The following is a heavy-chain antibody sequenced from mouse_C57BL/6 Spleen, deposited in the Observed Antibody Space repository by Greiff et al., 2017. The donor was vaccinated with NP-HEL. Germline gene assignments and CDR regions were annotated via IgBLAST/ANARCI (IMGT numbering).Heavy chain of an antibody. CDR3: ARHDYDDYFDY. Sequence: EVKLMESGGDLVKPGGSLKLSCAASGFTFSSYGMSWVRQTPDKRLEWVATISSGGSYTYYPDSVKGRFTLSSDNAKNTLYLQMSSLKSEDTAMYYCARHDYDDYFDYWGQGTTLTVSS. V-gene: IGHV5-6*01. CDR1: GFTFSSYG. CDR2: ISSGGSYT. D-gene: IGHD2-4*01. J-gene: IGHJ2*01.